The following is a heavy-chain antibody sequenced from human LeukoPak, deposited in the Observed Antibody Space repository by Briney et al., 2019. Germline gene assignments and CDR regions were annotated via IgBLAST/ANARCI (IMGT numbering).Heavy chain of an antibody. V-gene: IGHV1-69*13. D-gene: IGHD3-22*01. CDR2: IIPLFGTA. J-gene: IGHJ4*02. CDR3: AREWNYETNGYFFYY. Sequence: SVKVSCKASGDTFIRYGISWVRQAPGQGLEWMGGIIPLFGTANYAQKFQGRVTITADESTSTVYMELNSLRFEDTAVYYCAREWNYETNGYFFYYWGQGTLVTVSS. CDR1: GDTFIRYG.